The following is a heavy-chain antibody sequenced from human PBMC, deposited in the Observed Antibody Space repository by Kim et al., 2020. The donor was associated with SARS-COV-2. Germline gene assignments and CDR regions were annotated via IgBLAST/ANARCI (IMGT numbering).Heavy chain of an antibody. J-gene: IGHJ4*02. CDR2: INHSGST. Sequence: SETLSLTCAVYGGSFSGYYWSWIRQPPGKGLEWIGEINHSGSTNYNPSLKSRVTISVDTSKNQFSLKLSSVTAADTAVYYCARGRDFWSGYYRYWGQGTLVTVSS. V-gene: IGHV4-34*01. CDR3: ARGRDFWSGYYRY. D-gene: IGHD3-3*01. CDR1: GGSFSGYY.